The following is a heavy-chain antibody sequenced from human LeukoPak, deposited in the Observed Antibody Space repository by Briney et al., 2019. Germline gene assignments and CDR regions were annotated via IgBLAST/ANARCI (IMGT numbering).Heavy chain of an antibody. CDR2: INHSGST. CDR3: ARARPVTGANWFDP. CDR1: DGSFSGYS. Sequence: SETLSLTCAVYDGSFSGYSCSWIRQPPGQGLEWIGEINHSGSTNYNPSLKSRVTISLDTSKNQFSLRLSSVTAADTAVYYCARARPVTGANWFDPWGQGALVTVSS. J-gene: IGHJ5*02. D-gene: IGHD4-11*01. V-gene: IGHV4-34*01.